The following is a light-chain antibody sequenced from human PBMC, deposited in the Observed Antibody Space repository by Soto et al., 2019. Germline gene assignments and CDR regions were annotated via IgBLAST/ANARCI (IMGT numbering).Light chain of an antibody. Sequence: EIVMTQSASTLSGSPGDRGTLSWRASQTISSNLAWYQQKPGQAPRLLIFDASTRATGIPVRFSGSGSGTEFNLSISSLQSEDFAVYYCQQYKNWPRTFGQGTKVDIK. CDR3: QQYKNWPRT. CDR1: QTISSN. V-gene: IGKV3-15*01. CDR2: DAS. J-gene: IGKJ1*01.